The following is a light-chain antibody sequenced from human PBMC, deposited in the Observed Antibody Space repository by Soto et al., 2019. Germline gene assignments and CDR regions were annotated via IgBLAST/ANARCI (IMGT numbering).Light chain of an antibody. V-gene: IGKV3-15*01. Sequence: EIVMTQSPATLSVSPGERATLSCRASQSVSSNLAWYQQKPGQAPRLLIYGASTRATGIPATFSGSGSGTEFTLSISSRQSEDFAVYYCQQYNKWPLTFGGGTKVEIK. CDR1: QSVSSN. J-gene: IGKJ4*01. CDR2: GAS. CDR3: QQYNKWPLT.